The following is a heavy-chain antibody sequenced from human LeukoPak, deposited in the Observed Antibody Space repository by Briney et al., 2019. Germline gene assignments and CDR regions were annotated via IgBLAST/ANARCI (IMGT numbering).Heavy chain of an antibody. J-gene: IGHJ4*02. V-gene: IGHV3-30*02. Sequence: GGSLRLSCAASGFTFSSYGMHWVRQAPGKGLDWVAFIRYDGNYKSYADSVKGRFTISRDNSKNTPYLQMSSLRAEDTAVFYCAKDAMATGRGELDFWGQGTLVTVSS. D-gene: IGHD1-1*01. CDR3: AKDAMATGRGELDF. CDR1: GFTFSSYG. CDR2: IRYDGNYK.